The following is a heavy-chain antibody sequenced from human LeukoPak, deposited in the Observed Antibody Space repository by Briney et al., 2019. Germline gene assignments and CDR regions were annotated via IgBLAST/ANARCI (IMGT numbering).Heavy chain of an antibody. V-gene: IGHV3-7*01. CDR3: ARDQWLYNTHYYYYMDV. D-gene: IGHD3-22*01. CDR1: GFTFSSYW. CDR2: IKQDGSEK. Sequence: GGSLRLSCAASGFTFSSYWMSWVRQAPGKGLEWVANIKQDGSEKYYVDSVKGRFTISRDNAKNSLYLQMNRLRAEDTAVYYCARDQWLYNTHYYYYMDVWGKGTTVTVSS. J-gene: IGHJ6*03.